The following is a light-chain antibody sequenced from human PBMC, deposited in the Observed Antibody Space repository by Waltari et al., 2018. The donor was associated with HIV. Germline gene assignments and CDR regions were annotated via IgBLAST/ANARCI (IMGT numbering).Light chain of an antibody. CDR1: ASGSYTD. V-gene: IGLV2-14*01. CDR3: TSYLSSATPE. Sequence: QSALAQPASVSGSPGQTITIPCTGVASGSYTDVPWYQPRPGQAPKVIIYDHSNRPSGVSPRFSGSNSANPASLTISGLQFEDEADYFCTSYLSSATPEFGGGTRLTVL. CDR2: DHS. J-gene: IGLJ3*02.